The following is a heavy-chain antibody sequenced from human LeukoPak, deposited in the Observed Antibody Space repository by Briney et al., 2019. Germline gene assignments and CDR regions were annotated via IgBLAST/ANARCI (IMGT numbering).Heavy chain of an antibody. CDR3: ARGPDYDSSGYYYFTV. V-gene: IGHV4-39*07. J-gene: IGHJ4*02. D-gene: IGHD3-22*01. CDR1: GDSVTSSSYS. CDR2: NYGST. Sequence: SETLSLTCTVSGDSVTSSSYSWGWIRQSPGKGLEWIGTNYGSTYYNPSLKSRVTMSLDTSKNQFSLNLSSVTAADTAVYYCARGPDYDSSGYYYFTVWGQGTLVTVSS.